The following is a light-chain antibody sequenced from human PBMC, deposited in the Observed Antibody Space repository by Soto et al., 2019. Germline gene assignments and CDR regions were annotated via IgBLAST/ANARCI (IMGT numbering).Light chain of an antibody. V-gene: IGLV1-44*01. CDR3: AAWDDSLNAL. CDR2: LND. Sequence: QSVLTQPPSLSATPGQRVNISCSGSVSNIGDNAVNWYQQLPGAAPKLLIYLNDQRPSGVPDRFSGSKSGTSAFLAISGLQSEDEADYYCAAWDDSLNALFGTGTKVTVL. J-gene: IGLJ1*01. CDR1: VSNIGDNA.